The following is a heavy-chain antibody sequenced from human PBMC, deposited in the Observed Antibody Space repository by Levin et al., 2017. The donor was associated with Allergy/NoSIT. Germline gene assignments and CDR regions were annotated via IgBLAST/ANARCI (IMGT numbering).Heavy chain of an antibody. D-gene: IGHD3-10*01. Sequence: TGGSLRLSCTVSGGSISSYYWSWIRQPPGKGLEWIGYIYYNGSPNYNPSLKSRVTISVDTSKNQFSLKLSSVTAADTAVYYCARLYYYGSGSDFDYWGQGTLVTVSS. CDR3: ARLYYYGSGSDFDY. V-gene: IGHV4-59*01. CDR2: IYYNGSP. CDR1: GGSISSYY. J-gene: IGHJ4*02.